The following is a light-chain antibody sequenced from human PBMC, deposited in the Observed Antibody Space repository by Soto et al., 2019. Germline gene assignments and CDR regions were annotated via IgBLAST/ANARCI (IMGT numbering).Light chain of an antibody. V-gene: IGKV3-20*01. Sequence: EIVLTQSPGTLSLSPGERATLSCRASQRVSSSYLAWYQQKPGQAPRLLIYGASSRATGIPDRFSGSGSGPDFTLTISRLEPEDFAVYYCQQYGSSPTFGQGTKVEIK. J-gene: IGKJ1*01. CDR1: QRVSSSY. CDR3: QQYGSSPT. CDR2: GAS.